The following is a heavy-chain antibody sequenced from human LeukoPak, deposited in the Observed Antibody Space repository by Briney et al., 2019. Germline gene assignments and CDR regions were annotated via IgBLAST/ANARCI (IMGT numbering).Heavy chain of an antibody. CDR3: ARFPGLLWFGELLDAFDI. CDR1: GYTFTSYD. V-gene: IGHV1-8*01. D-gene: IGHD3-10*01. J-gene: IGHJ3*02. Sequence: GASVKVSCKASGYTFTSYDINWVRQATGQGLEWMGWMNPNSGSTGYAQKFQGRVTMTRNTSISTAYMELSSLRSEDTAVYYCARFPGLLWFGELLDAFDIWGQGTMVTVSS. CDR2: MNPNSGST.